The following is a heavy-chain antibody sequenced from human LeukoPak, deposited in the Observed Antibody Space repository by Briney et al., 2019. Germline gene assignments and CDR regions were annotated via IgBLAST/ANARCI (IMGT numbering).Heavy chain of an antibody. CDR3: ARDLDGSGWYYY. V-gene: IGHV3-20*04. J-gene: IGHJ4*02. D-gene: IGHD6-19*01. CDR2: INWNGGST. CDR1: GLTFSSYA. Sequence: GGSLRLSCAASGLTFSSYAMSWVRQAPGKGLEWVSGINWNGGSTGYADSVKGRFTISRDNAKNSLYLQMNSLRAEDTALYYCARDLDGSGWYYYWGQGTLVTVSS.